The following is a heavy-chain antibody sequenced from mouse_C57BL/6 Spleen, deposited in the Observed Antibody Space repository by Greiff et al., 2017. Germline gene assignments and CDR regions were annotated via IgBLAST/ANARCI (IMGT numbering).Heavy chain of an antibody. Sequence: QVQLQQSGAELVRPGASVKLSCKASGYTFTSYGISWVKQRTGQGLEWIGEIYPRSGNTYYNEKFKGKATLTADKSSSTAYMELRSLTSEDAAVYFCARGERDYAMDYWGQGTSVTVSS. J-gene: IGHJ4*01. CDR2: IYPRSGNT. V-gene: IGHV1-81*01. CDR1: GYTFTSYG. CDR3: ARGERDYAMDY.